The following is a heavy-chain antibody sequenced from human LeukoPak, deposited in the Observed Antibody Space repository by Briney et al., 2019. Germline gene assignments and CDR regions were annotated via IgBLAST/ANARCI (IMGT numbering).Heavy chain of an antibody. D-gene: IGHD2-2*01. CDR1: GGSFSGYY. CDR2: INHSGST. CDR3: ARLRAAPWSFDY. V-gene: IGHV4-34*01. J-gene: IGHJ4*02. Sequence: PSETLSLTCAVYGGSFSGYYWSWIRQPPGKGLEWIGEINHSGSTNYNPSLKSRVSISVDTSKNQFSLKLNSVTAADTALYYCARLRAAPWSFDYWGQGSLVPVSS.